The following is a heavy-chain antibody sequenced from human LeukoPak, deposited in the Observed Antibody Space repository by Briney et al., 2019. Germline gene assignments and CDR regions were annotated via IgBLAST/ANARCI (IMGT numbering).Heavy chain of an antibody. CDR2: MNPNSGNT. Sequence: RASVKVSCKASGYTFTSYDINWVRQATGQGLEWMGWMNPNSGNTGYAQKFQGRVTITTDESTSTAYMELSSLRSEDTAVYYCARVLHGSYSFMGPNDAFDIWGQGTMVTVSS. V-gene: IGHV1-8*01. D-gene: IGHD1-26*01. J-gene: IGHJ3*02. CDR3: ARVLHGSYSFMGPNDAFDI. CDR1: GYTFTSYD.